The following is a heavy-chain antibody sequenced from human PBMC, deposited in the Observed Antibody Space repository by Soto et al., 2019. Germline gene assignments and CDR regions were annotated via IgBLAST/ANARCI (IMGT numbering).Heavy chain of an antibody. J-gene: IGHJ6*02. Sequence: SLRLSCAASGFTFSSYGMHWVRQAPGKGLEWVAVISYDGSNKYYADSVKGRFTISRDNSKNTLYLQMNSLRAEDTAVYYCAKDFLAITKTYYYYYYGMDVWGQGTTVTVSS. CDR1: GFTFSSYG. CDR3: AKDFLAITKTYYYYYYGMDV. D-gene: IGHD1-20*01. CDR2: ISYDGSNK. V-gene: IGHV3-30*18.